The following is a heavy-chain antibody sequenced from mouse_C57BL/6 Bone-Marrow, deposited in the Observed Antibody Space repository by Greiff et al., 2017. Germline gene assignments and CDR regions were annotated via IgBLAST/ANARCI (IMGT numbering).Heavy chain of an antibody. J-gene: IGHJ3*01. Sequence: QVQLQQSGPGLVQPSQSLSITCTVSGFSLTSYGVHWVRQPPGKGLEWLGVIWSGGSTDYNAAFISRLSISKDNSKSQVFFKMNSLQADDTAIYYCAKKGQLGRAWFAYWGQGTLVTVSA. D-gene: IGHD4-1*01. CDR1: GFSLTSYG. V-gene: IGHV2-4*01. CDR2: IWSGGST. CDR3: AKKGQLGRAWFAY.